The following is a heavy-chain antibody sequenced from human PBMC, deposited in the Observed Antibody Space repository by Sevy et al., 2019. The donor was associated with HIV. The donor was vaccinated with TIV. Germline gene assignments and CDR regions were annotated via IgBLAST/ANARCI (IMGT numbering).Heavy chain of an antibody. Sequence: SETLSLTCSVSGGSISPSYWSWIRQPPGMGLEWIGYLFYTGSTNYNPTLKSRVTISVDTSKNGFSLRLSSVTAADTAVYYCARVTMGAFDIWGQGTMVTVSS. CDR3: ARVTMGAFDI. D-gene: IGHD3-10*01. CDR1: GGSISPSY. V-gene: IGHV4-59*01. CDR2: LFYTGST. J-gene: IGHJ3*02.